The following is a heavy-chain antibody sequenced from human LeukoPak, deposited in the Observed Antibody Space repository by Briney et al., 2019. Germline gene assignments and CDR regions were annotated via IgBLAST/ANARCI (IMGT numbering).Heavy chain of an antibody. CDR2: ISGSGGTT. V-gene: IGHV3-23*01. CDR3: VRDGVGAPPFDY. D-gene: IGHD1-26*01. Sequence: PGGSLRLSCAASGFTFNNYAMNWVRQAPGKGLEWVSVISGSGGTTDYADSVKGRFTISRDNAKNTLLLQMNSLRAEDTAVYYCVRDGVGAPPFDYWGQGVLVTVSS. J-gene: IGHJ4*02. CDR1: GFTFNNYA.